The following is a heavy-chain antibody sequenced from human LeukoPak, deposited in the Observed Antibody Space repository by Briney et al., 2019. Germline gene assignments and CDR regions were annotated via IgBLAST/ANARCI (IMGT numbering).Heavy chain of an antibody. Sequence: SQTLSPTCTVSGGSISSGGYYWSWIRQHPGKGLEWIGYIYYSGSTYYNPSLKSRVTISVDTSKNQFSLKLSSVTAADTAVYYCARGEGGFGELLSYYYYGMDVWGQGTTVTVSS. D-gene: IGHD3-10*01. J-gene: IGHJ6*02. CDR1: GGSISSGGYY. V-gene: IGHV4-31*03. CDR2: IYYSGST. CDR3: ARGEGGFGELLSYYYYGMDV.